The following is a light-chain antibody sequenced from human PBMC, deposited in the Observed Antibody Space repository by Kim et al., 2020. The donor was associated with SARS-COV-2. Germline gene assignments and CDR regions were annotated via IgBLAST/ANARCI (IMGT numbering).Light chain of an antibody. CDR1: ALPKQY. V-gene: IGLV3-25*03. CDR2: EDT. J-gene: IGLJ3*02. CDR3: QSADSSDTFWV. Sequence: PGPTARITGSGDALPKQYAYWFQQKPGQAPVVVIYEDTERPSGIPERFSGSTSGTTVTLTISGVQAEDEADYYCQSADSSDTFWVFGGGTQLTVL.